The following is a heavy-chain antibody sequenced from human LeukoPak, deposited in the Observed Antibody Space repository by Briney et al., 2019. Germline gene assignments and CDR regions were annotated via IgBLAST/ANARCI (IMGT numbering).Heavy chain of an antibody. CDR2: IWSDGSQT. CDR1: GFTFSTYG. CDR3: AGAAGLGNYLIDY. Sequence: PGGSLRLSCAGSGFTFSTYGMDWVRQAPGKGLEWVALIWSDGSQTKYAGSVKGRFTVSRDNSKNTAFLQMSGLTVEDTAVYYCAGAAGLGNYLIDYWGQGTLVTVSS. D-gene: IGHD3-16*01. J-gene: IGHJ4*02. V-gene: IGHV3-33*08.